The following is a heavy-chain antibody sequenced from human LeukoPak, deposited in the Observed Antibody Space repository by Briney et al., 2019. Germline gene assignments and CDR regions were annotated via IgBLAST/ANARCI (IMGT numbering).Heavy chain of an antibody. J-gene: IGHJ4*02. CDR3: ARDMPLVGANYPKPFDY. D-gene: IGHD1-26*01. CDR1: GITFGDFT. CDR2: IGSTGSWI. Sequence: GGSLRLSCAASGITFGDFTMHWVRQAPGKGLEWVSCIGSTGSWIYYAGSVKGRFTISRDNAKNSLYLQMDSLRAEDTAVYYCARDMPLVGANYPKPFDYWGQGTLVTVSS. V-gene: IGHV3-21*01.